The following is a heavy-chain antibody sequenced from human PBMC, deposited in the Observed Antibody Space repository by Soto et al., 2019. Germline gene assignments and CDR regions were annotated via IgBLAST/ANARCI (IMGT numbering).Heavy chain of an antibody. J-gene: IGHJ3*01. CDR3: AGWTGYGRDVVDT. CDR1: GDTFINNT. D-gene: IGHD2-21*01. Sequence: QVQVVQSGPEMRKPGASVRVSCKASGDTFINNTISWVRQAPGQGLEWMGWITGDKGTTDYAEKFRDRVTMTKDTSTTTAYMELRRLTSDDTAVYYCAGWTGYGRDVVDTWGHGTRVTVSS. CDR2: ITGDKGTT. V-gene: IGHV1-18*04.